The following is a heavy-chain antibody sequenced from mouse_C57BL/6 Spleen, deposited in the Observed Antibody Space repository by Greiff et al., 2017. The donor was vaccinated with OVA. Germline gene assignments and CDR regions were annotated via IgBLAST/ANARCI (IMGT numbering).Heavy chain of an antibody. D-gene: IGHD3-2*02. CDR3: TRRTAQATSLDY. J-gene: IGHJ2*01. Sequence: VQLQQSGAELVRPGASVTLSCKASGYTFTDYEMHWVKQTPVHGLEWIGAIDPETGGTASNQKFKGKAILTADKSSSTAYMELRSLTSEDSAVYYCTRRTAQATSLDYWGQGTTLTVSS. CDR2: IDPETGGT. CDR1: GYTFTDYE. V-gene: IGHV1-15*01.